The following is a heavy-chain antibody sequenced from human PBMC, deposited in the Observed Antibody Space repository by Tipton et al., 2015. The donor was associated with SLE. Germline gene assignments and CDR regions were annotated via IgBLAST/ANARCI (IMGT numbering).Heavy chain of an antibody. D-gene: IGHD2-15*01. CDR1: GGPISSLY. Sequence: TLSLTCTFSGGPISSLYWNWIRQPPGKGLEWIGYIYYSGSTKYNPSLKSRITISEDTSKNQFSLKLSSVTAADTAVYYCATGGYPDAFDMWGQGTMVTVSS. V-gene: IGHV4-59*11. J-gene: IGHJ3*02. CDR2: IYYSGST. CDR3: ATGGYPDAFDM.